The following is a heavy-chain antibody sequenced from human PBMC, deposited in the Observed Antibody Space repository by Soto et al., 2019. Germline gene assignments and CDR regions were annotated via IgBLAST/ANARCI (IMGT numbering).Heavy chain of an antibody. V-gene: IGHV3-23*01. CDR2: ISGAGGST. J-gene: IGHJ4*01. CDR3: AKDPPVS. D-gene: IGHD2-8*01. Sequence: LVSQAPGKGLEWVSAISGAGGSTFYADSVKGRFTISRDNSKNTLYLQMNSLRAEDTAIYYYAKDPPVSWGHALLVTVSS.